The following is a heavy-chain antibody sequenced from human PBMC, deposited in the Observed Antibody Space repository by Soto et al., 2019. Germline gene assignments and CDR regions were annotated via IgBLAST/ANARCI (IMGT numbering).Heavy chain of an antibody. J-gene: IGHJ6*02. D-gene: IGHD2-8*01. V-gene: IGHV3-21*01. Sequence: GGSLRLSFAASGFTFSIYNMNWVRQAPGKGLEWVSSISSSSSFIYYADSLKVRFTISIDNAKNSLYLQINSLRAEDTAVYYCARVPQWSMHCLDXWGQGTTVTVS. CDR3: ARVPQWSMHCLDX. CDR2: ISSSSSFI. CDR1: GFTFSIYN.